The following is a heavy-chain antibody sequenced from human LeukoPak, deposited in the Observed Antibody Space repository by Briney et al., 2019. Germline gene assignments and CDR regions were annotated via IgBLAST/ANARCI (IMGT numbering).Heavy chain of an antibody. CDR2: ITSSSSTI. CDR1: GFTLSSYS. J-gene: IGHJ4*02. Sequence: NPGGSLRLSCAASGFTLSSYSMNWVRQAPGKGLEWISYITSSSSTIHYADSVRGRFTISRDNAKNSLYLQMNSLRDEDTAVYYCTRDPNALDYWGQGTLVTASS. CDR3: TRDPNALDY. V-gene: IGHV3-48*02.